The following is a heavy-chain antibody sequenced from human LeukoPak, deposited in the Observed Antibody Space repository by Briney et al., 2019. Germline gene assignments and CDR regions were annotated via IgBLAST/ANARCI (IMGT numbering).Heavy chain of an antibody. J-gene: IGHJ6*03. Sequence: SETLSLTCAVYGGSFSGYYWSWIRQPPGKGLEWIGEINHSGSTNYNPPLKSRVTISVDTSKNQFSLKLSSVTAADTAVYYCARGLIAITIFGVVRGGSRYYYMDVWGKGATVTVSS. D-gene: IGHD3-3*01. CDR3: ARGLIAITIFGVVRGGSRYYYMDV. V-gene: IGHV4-34*01. CDR1: GGSFSGYY. CDR2: INHSGST.